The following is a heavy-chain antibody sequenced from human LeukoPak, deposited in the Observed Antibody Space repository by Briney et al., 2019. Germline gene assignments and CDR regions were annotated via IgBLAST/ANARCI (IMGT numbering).Heavy chain of an antibody. J-gene: IGHJ4*02. CDR3: AKDAYKFQLVHFDY. CDR1: GFIFSDYA. CDR2: VSYDGSKQ. D-gene: IGHD6-13*01. Sequence: PGGSLRLSCAASGFIFSDYAMFWVRQAPGKGLEWVAVVSYDGSKQYYPDSVKGRFTISRDNAKNSLYLQMNSLRAEDTALYYCAKDAYKFQLVHFDYWGQGTLVTVSS. V-gene: IGHV3-30-3*01.